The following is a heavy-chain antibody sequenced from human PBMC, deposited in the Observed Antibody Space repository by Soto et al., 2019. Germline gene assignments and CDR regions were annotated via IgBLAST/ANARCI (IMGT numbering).Heavy chain of an antibody. CDR3: ARGPGEQYCTNGVCQLKGMDV. J-gene: IGHJ6*02. D-gene: IGHD2-8*01. CDR1: GGSISSYY. CDR2: IYYSGST. V-gene: IGHV4-59*01. Sequence: SETLSLTCTVSGGSISSYYWSWIRQPPGKGLEWIGYIYYSGSTNYNPSLKSRVTIPVDTSKNQFSLKLGSVTAADTAVYYCARGPGEQYCTNGVCQLKGMDVWGQGTRVTVSS.